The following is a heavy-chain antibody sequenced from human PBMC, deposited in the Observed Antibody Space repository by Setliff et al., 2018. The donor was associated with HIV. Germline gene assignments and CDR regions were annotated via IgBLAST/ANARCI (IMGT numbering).Heavy chain of an antibody. CDR2: IKNDGSEK. Sequence: GGSLRLSCVVSGFSFEKFWMNWVRQAPGKGLEWVANIKNDGSEKFYVGSVKGRFTISRDNAKSSLFLQMNNLRGEDTAVYHCTRPLLRTNPVYGILGNWFDSWGRGTLVTVSS. CDR1: GFSFEKFW. CDR3: TRPLLRTNPVYGILGNWFDS. D-gene: IGHD2-8*01. J-gene: IGHJ5*01. V-gene: IGHV3-7*03.